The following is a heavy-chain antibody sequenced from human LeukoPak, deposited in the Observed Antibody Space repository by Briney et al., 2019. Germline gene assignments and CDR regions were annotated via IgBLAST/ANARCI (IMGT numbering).Heavy chain of an antibody. D-gene: IGHD3-10*01. V-gene: IGHV1-24*01. CDR1: GYTLTELS. CDR3: ATSYYYGSGSCRLLDY. J-gene: IGHJ4*02. CDR2: FDPEDGET. Sequence: ASVKVSCKVSGYTLTELSMHWVRQAPGKGLEWMGGFDPEDGETIYAQKFQGRVTMTEDTSTDTAYMELSSLRSEDTAVYYCATSYYYGSGSCRLLDYWGQGTLVTVSS.